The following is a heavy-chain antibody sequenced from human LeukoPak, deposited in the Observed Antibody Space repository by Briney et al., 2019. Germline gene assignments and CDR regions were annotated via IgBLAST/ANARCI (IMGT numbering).Heavy chain of an antibody. V-gene: IGHV4-34*01. Sequence: PSETLSLTCAVYGGSFSGYYWSWIRQPPGKGLEWIGEINHSGSTNYNPSLKSRVTISVDTSKNQFSLKLSSVTAADTAVYYCASGPGRGADPFDYWGQGTLVTVSS. CDR3: ASGPGRGADPFDY. CDR1: GGSFSGYY. J-gene: IGHJ4*02. CDR2: INHSGST.